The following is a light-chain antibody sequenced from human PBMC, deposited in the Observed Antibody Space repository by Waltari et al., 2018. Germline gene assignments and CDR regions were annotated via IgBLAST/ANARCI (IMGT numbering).Light chain of an antibody. CDR1: QSIGPY. J-gene: IGKJ1*01. CDR2: DAS. V-gene: IGKV1-39*01. Sequence: DIEMTQSPSSLSASVGDRVIITCRASQSIGPYINWYPQKPGTAPKLLIYDASILQTGVPSKFSGSGSGTVFTLTISSLQPEDFATYYCQQNSNVPPTFGLGTKVEIK. CDR3: QQNSNVPPT.